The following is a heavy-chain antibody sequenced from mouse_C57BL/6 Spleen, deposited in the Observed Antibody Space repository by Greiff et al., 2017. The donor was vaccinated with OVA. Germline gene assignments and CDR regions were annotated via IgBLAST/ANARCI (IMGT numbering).Heavy chain of an antibody. V-gene: IGHV1-4*01. CDR1: GYTFTSYT. CDR2: INPSSGYT. J-gene: IGHJ2*01. Sequence: QVQLQQSGAELARPGASVKTSCKASGYTFTSYTMHWVKQRPGQGLEWIGYINPSSGYTKYNQKFKDKATLTADKSSSTAYMQLSSLTSEDSAVYYCARGTTAYFDYWGQGTTLTVSS. D-gene: IGHD1-2*01. CDR3: ARGTTAYFDY.